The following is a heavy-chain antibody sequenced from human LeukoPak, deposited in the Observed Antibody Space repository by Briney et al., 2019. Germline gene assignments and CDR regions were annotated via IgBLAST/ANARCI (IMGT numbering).Heavy chain of an antibody. D-gene: IGHD6-19*01. CDR3: ARDGQWLVPIDY. J-gene: IGHJ4*02. CDR1: GFTFSNYW. V-gene: IGHV3-7*01. CDR2: IKQDGSEK. Sequence: GGSLRLSCAASGFTFSNYWMSWVRQAPGKGLEWVANIKQDGSEKYYVDSVKGRFTISRDNAKNSLYLQMNSLRAEDTAVYYCARDGQWLVPIDYWGQGTLVTVSS.